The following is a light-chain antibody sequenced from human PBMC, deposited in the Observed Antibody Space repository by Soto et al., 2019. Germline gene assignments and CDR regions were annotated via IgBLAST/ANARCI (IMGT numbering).Light chain of an antibody. CDR3: QQYNNWPPLT. Sequence: EIVMTQSPATLSVSPGERATLSCRASQSVSGNLAWYQQRPGQAPRLLIYGAATRAAGIPARFSGSGSGTEFTLTISSLQSEDFAVYYCQQYNNWPPLTFGGGTKVEIK. J-gene: IGKJ4*01. CDR2: GAA. CDR1: QSVSGN. V-gene: IGKV3-15*01.